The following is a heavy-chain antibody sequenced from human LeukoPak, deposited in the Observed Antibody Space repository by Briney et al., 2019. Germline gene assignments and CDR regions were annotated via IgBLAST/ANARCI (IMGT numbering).Heavy chain of an antibody. CDR2: IKQDGSEK. Sequence: GGSLRLSCAASGFTFSSFWMNWVRQAPGKGLEYVANIKQDGSEKDYVDSVKGRFTITRDNAKNSLYLQMNSLRVEDTAVYYCARDGVIMVRGVTAFDIWGQGTMVTVSS. J-gene: IGHJ3*02. CDR1: GFTFSSFW. V-gene: IGHV3-7*01. CDR3: ARDGVIMVRGVTAFDI. D-gene: IGHD3-10*01.